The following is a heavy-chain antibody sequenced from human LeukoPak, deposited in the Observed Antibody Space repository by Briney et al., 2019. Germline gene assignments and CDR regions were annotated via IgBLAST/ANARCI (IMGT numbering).Heavy chain of an antibody. CDR3: ASHYSGFNWGIDF. V-gene: IGHV4-59*01. Sequence: SETLSLTCTVSGGSINRYYWSWIRQPPGKGLEWLGHIYYSGSTNYNPSLKSRVTISVDTSKNQFSLKLSSVTAADTAVYYCASHYSGFNWGIDFWGQGTLVAVSS. D-gene: IGHD5-12*01. J-gene: IGHJ4*02. CDR1: GGSINRYY. CDR2: IYYSGST.